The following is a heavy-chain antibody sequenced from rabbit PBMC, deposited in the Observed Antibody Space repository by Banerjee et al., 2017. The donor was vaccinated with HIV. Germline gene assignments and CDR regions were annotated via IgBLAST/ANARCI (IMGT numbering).Heavy chain of an antibody. CDR1: GFSFSNKYV. D-gene: IGHD6-1*01. J-gene: IGHJ4*01. CDR3: ARDVDSYVTFNL. Sequence: QEQLEESGGDLVKPEGSLTLTCTASGFSFSNKYVMCWVRQAPGKGLEWIACIGGSSGGTSYASWVNGRFTISKTSSTTVTLQLTSLTAADTATYFCARDVDSYVTFNLWGPGTLVTVS. CDR2: IGGSSGGT. V-gene: IGHV1S45*01.